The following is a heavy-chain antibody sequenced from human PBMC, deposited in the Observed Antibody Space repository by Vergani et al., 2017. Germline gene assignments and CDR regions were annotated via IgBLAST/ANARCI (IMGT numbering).Heavy chain of an antibody. V-gene: IGHV4-61*01. Sequence: QVKLQESGPGLLKPSQTLSLTCTVSGESIRSGSHYWSWIRQPPGKGLEWIGYIYYSGSTNYNPSLKSRVTISVDTSKNQFSLKLSSVTAADTAVYYCARESPGDYFDYWGQGTLVTVSS. D-gene: IGHD4-17*01. CDR3: ARESPGDYFDY. J-gene: IGHJ4*02. CDR1: GESIRSGSHY. CDR2: IYYSGST.